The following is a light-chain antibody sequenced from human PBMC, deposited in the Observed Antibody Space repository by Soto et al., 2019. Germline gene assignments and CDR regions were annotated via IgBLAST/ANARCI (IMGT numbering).Light chain of an antibody. CDR2: AAS. CDR1: QNINFF. V-gene: IGKV1-39*01. CDR3: QQSYSSPLT. J-gene: IGKJ4*01. Sequence: DIQMAQCPSSLSASVGDRVTITCRASQNINFFLIWYQQKPGKAPKLLIYAASSLQSGVPSSFSGSESGTDFTLTISSLRPEDFATYYCQQSYSSPLTLGGGTTVEIK.